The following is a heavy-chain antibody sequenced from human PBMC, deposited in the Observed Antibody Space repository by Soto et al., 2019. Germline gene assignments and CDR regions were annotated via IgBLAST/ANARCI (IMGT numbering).Heavy chain of an antibody. CDR3: ARGGGAWGSSATPYYFDY. V-gene: IGHV1-2*04. D-gene: IGHD6-25*01. CDR2: INPNSGGT. J-gene: IGHJ4*02. Sequence: ASVKVSCKASGHTFTGYYMHWVRQAPGQGLEWMGWINPNSGGTNYAQKFQGWVTMTRDTSISTAYMELSRLRSDDTAVYYCARGGGAWGSSATPYYFDYWGQGTLVTVSS. CDR1: GHTFTGYY.